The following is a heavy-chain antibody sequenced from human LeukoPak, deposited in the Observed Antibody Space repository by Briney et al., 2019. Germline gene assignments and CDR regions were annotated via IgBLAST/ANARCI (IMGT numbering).Heavy chain of an antibody. D-gene: IGHD6-13*01. V-gene: IGHV4-39*07. Sequence: SGTLSLTCTVSGGSITNNNYNWDWIRQPPGKGLEWIGDLDYSRSTHYNPSLKSRVTISVDTSKNQFSLKLSSVTAADTAVYFCASTIAAAGTYRRFDYWGQGTLVTVFS. CDR1: GGSITNNNYN. CDR3: ASTIAAAGTYRRFDY. CDR2: LDYSRST. J-gene: IGHJ4*02.